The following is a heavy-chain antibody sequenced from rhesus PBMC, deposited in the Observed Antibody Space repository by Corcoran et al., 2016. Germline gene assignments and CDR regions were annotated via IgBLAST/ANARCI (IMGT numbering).Heavy chain of an antibody. J-gene: IGHJ5-2*02. CDR1: GGSIDDYF. CDR2: IYDKSAST. V-gene: IGHV4-73*01. CDR3: AKEDV. Sequence: QIKLQQWGEGLLKPSETLSLTGAVYGGSIDDYFWSWIRQSPGKGLGWIGHIYDKSASTNYNPSLKNRVTISKDTSKNQLSLKLRSVTAADTAVYYCAKEDVWGRGILVTVSP.